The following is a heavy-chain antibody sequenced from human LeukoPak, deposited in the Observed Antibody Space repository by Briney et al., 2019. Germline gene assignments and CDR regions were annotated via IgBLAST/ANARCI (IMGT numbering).Heavy chain of an antibody. J-gene: IGHJ4*02. CDR2: ISYDGSNK. Sequence: GGSLRLSCAASGFTFSSYATHWVRQAPGKGLEWVAVISYDGSNKYYADSVKGRFTISRDNSKNTLYLQMNSLRAEDTAVYYCTSGSFPHWGQGTLVTVSS. D-gene: IGHD1-26*01. CDR1: GFTFSSYA. V-gene: IGHV3-30-3*01. CDR3: TSGSFPH.